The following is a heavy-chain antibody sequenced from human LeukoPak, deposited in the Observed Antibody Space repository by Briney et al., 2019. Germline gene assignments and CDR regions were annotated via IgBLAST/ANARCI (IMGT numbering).Heavy chain of an antibody. CDR3: ATQWPTTVTRNRYYGMDV. CDR2: IKQDGSEK. CDR1: GFTFSSYW. J-gene: IGHJ6*02. D-gene: IGHD4-17*01. Sequence: PGGSLRLSCAASGFTFSSYWMSWVRQAPGKGLEWVANIKQDGSEKYYVDSVKGRFTISRDNAKNSLYLQMNSLRAEDTAVYYCATQWPTTVTRNRYYGMDVWGQGTTVTVSS. V-gene: IGHV3-7*01.